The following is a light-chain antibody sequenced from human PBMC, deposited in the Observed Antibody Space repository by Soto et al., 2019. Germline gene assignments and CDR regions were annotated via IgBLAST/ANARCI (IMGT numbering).Light chain of an antibody. CDR2: GAS. CDR1: QSVSSN. J-gene: IGKJ5*01. CDR3: QQHNQWPIT. V-gene: IGKV3D-15*01. Sequence: EIVMTQSPGTLSLSPGETATLSCRASQSVSSNYVAWFHQKPGQAPRLLIYGASSRATGVPPRFSGSGSGTEFTLTINSLQSEDSAVYYCQQHNQWPITFGQGTRLEIK.